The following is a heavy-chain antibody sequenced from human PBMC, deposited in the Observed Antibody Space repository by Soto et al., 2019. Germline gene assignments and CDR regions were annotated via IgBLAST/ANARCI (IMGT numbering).Heavy chain of an antibody. D-gene: IGHD6-19*01. Sequence: QVQLQESGPGLVKPSETLSLTCTVSGGSINDYYWSWMRQPPGKGLEWIGYIDDSGSTNYSPSLKGRVTISVDTSKNQFSLGVSSVSAAGTAVYYCARVKAVAGRGFGYFDYCGQGTLVTVSS. CDR2: IDDSGST. J-gene: IGHJ4*02. CDR1: GGSINDYY. V-gene: IGHV4-59*01. CDR3: ARVKAVAGRGFGYFDY.